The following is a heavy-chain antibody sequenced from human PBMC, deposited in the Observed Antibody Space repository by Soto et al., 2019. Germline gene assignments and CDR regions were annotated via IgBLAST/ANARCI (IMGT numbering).Heavy chain of an antibody. Sequence: PSETLSLTCTVSGVSISSGGYYWSWIRQHPGKGLEWIGYIYYSGSTYYNPSLQSRVAISVDTSKNQFSLKLSSVTAADTAVYYCASMYYYDSSGYFNYWGQGTLVTVSS. D-gene: IGHD3-22*01. J-gene: IGHJ4*02. V-gene: IGHV4-31*03. CDR3: ASMYYYDSSGYFNY. CDR1: GVSISSGGYY. CDR2: IYYSGST.